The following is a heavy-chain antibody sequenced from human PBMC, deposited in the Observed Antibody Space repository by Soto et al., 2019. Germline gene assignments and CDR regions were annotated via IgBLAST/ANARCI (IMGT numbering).Heavy chain of an antibody. J-gene: IGHJ4*02. CDR3: ARHIRDY. Sequence: EVQLVESGGGLVQPGGSLRLSCAGSGFTFSSYWMHWVRQAPGKGLEWVSRISGDGSATRYAGSVKGRFTISRDNAKNTLYVQMNSLRVEDTAVYFCARHIRDYWGQGTQVTVSS. V-gene: IGHV3-74*01. CDR2: ISGDGSAT. CDR1: GFTFSSYW. D-gene: IGHD2-21*01.